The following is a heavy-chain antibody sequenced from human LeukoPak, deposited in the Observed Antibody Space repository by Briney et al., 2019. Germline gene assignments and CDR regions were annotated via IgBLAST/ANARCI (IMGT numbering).Heavy chain of an antibody. CDR1: GFTVSSNY. CDR2: IYSGGST. J-gene: IGHJ4*02. V-gene: IGHV3-66*01. CDR3: ARDPGMVAVAGTADY. Sequence: PGGSLRLSCAASGFTVSSNYMSWVRQAPGKGLEWVSVIYSGGSTYYADSVKGRFTISRDNSKSTLYLQMNSLRAEDTAVYYCARDPGMVAVAGTADYWGQGTLVTVSS. D-gene: IGHD6-19*01.